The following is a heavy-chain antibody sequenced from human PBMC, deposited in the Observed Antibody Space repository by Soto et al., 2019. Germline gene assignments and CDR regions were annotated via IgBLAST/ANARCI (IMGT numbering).Heavy chain of an antibody. J-gene: IGHJ4*02. CDR3: ARELTVVVPAATVYYFDY. D-gene: IGHD2-2*01. Sequence: SETLSLTCTVSGGSISSGGYYWSWIRQHPGKGLEWIGYIYYSGSTYYNPPLKSRVTISVDTSKNQFSLKLSSVTAADTAVYYCARELTVVVPAATVYYFDYWGQGTLVTVSS. V-gene: IGHV4-31*03. CDR1: GGSISSGGYY. CDR2: IYYSGST.